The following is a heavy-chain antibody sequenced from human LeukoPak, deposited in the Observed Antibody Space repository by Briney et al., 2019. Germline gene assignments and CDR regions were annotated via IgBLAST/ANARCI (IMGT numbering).Heavy chain of an antibody. CDR1: GYTFTGYY. CDR3: ARGRVIGSGVSYFDY. V-gene: IGHV1-2*02. Sequence: ASVKVSCKASGYTFTGYYMHWVRQAPGQGLEWMGWINPNSGGTNYAQKFQGRVTMTRDTSISTAYMELSRLRSDDTAVYYCARGRVIGSGVSYFDYWGQGILVTVSS. D-gene: IGHD3-10*01. J-gene: IGHJ4*02. CDR2: INPNSGGT.